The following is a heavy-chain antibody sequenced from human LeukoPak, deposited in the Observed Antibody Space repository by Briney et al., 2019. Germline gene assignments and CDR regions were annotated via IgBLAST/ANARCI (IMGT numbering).Heavy chain of an antibody. D-gene: IGHD3-22*01. CDR3: ARDLSYDSSDYAFDI. CDR1: GYTFTSYG. Sequence: ASVKVSCKASGYTFTSYGISWVRQAPGQGLEWMGWISAYNGNTNYAQKLQGRVTMTTDTSTSTAYMELRSLRSDDTAVYYCARDLSYDSSDYAFDIWGQGTMVTVSS. J-gene: IGHJ3*02. V-gene: IGHV1-18*01. CDR2: ISAYNGNT.